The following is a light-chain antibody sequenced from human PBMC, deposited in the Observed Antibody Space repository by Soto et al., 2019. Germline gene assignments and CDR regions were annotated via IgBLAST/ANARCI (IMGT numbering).Light chain of an antibody. V-gene: IGKV2-28*01. Sequence: DIVMTQSPLSLPVTPGEPASISCRSSQSLLHSDGYNYLDWYLQKPGQSPQLLIYLGSNRASGVPDRFSGSGSGTDFTLKISRAEAEDVGVYYCMQALQTPYTFGQGTKVHIK. CDR2: LGS. J-gene: IGKJ2*01. CDR1: QSLLHSDGYNY. CDR3: MQALQTPYT.